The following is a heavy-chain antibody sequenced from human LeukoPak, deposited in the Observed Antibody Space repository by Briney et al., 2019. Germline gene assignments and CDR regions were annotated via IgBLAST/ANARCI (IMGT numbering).Heavy chain of an antibody. CDR3: ARTITIFGVVNKANWFDP. Sequence: SETLSLTCTVSGGSISSYYWSWIRQPPGKGLEWIGYIYYSGSTNYNPSLKSRVTISVDTSKNQFSLKLSSVTAADTAVYYCARTITIFGVVNKANWFDPWGQGTLVTVSS. J-gene: IGHJ5*02. CDR1: GGSISSYY. V-gene: IGHV4-59*01. CDR2: IYYSGST. D-gene: IGHD3-3*01.